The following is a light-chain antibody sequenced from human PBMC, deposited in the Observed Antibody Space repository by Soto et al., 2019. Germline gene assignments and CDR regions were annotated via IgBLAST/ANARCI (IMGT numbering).Light chain of an antibody. V-gene: IGKV3-15*01. Sequence: EIVMTQSPATLSVSPGGRATLSCRASQSISDTLAWYQQKPGQAPRLLIHGASTRATGVPARFSGTGSETDFTLTISGLQSDDSAVYFCQQYNNWPFSFGQGTRLEIK. CDR2: GAS. CDR1: QSISDT. J-gene: IGKJ5*01. CDR3: QQYNNWPFS.